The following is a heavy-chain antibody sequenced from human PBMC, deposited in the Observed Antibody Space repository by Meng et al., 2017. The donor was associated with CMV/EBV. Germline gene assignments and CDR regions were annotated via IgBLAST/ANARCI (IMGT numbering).Heavy chain of an antibody. V-gene: IGHV1-69*05. D-gene: IGHD2-2*01. CDR3: ARERVVVPAASYGRWFDP. CDR1: GGTFSSYA. CDR2: IIPIFGTA. Sequence: SVKVSCKASGGTFSSYAISWVRQAPGQGLEWMGGIIPIFGTANYAQKFQGRVTITTDESTSTAYMELSSLKSEDTAVYYCARERVVVPAASYGRWFDPWGQGTLVTVSS. J-gene: IGHJ5*02.